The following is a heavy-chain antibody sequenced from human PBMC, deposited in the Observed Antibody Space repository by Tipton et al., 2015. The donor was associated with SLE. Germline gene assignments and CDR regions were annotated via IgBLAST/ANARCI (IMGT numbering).Heavy chain of an antibody. Sequence: QLVQSGPEVKKPGSSVKVSCKASGGTFSNSAFSWVRQAPGQGLEWMGRINPNSGGTNYAQKFQGRVTMTRDTSISTAYMELSRLRSDDTAVYYCARAYCGGDCSSNYWGQGTLVTVSS. D-gene: IGHD2-21*01. CDR3: ARAYCGGDCSSNY. J-gene: IGHJ4*02. CDR1: GGTFSNSA. V-gene: IGHV1-2*06. CDR2: INPNSGGT.